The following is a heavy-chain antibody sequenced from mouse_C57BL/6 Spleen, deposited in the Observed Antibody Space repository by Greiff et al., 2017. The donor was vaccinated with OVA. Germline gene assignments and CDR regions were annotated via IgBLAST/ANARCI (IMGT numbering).Heavy chain of an antibody. Sequence: QVQLQQSGPELVKPGASVKISCKASGYAFSSSWMNWVKQRPGKGLEWIGRIYPGDGDTNYNGKFKGKATLTADKSSSTAYIQLSSLTSEDSAVYFCARSVTAQATGYAMDYWGQGTSVTVSS. CDR3: ARSVTAQATGYAMDY. V-gene: IGHV1-82*01. CDR1: GYAFSSSW. CDR2: IYPGDGDT. D-gene: IGHD3-2*02. J-gene: IGHJ4*01.